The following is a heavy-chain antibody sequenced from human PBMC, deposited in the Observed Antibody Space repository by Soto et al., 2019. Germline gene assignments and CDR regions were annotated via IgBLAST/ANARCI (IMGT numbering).Heavy chain of an antibody. Sequence: GGSLRLSCAASGFTFSSYGMHWVRQAPGKGLEWVAVIWCDGSNKYYADSVKGRFTISRDNSKNTLYLQMNSLRAEDTAVYYCARDYDFWSGYSTGPYYYGMDVWGQGTTVTVSS. CDR2: IWCDGSNK. CDR3: ARDYDFWSGYSTGPYYYGMDV. J-gene: IGHJ6*02. CDR1: GFTFSSYG. D-gene: IGHD3-3*01. V-gene: IGHV3-33*01.